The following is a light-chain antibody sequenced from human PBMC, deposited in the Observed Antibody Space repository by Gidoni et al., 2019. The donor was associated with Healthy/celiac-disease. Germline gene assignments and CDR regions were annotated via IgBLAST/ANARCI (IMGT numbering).Light chain of an antibody. V-gene: IGKV3-11*01. J-gene: IGKJ4*01. CDR1: QSVSSY. Sequence: DIVLTQSPATLSSAPGERATLACRASQSVSSYLAWYQQKPGQAPRLLVYDAANRATGIPARCSGSGSGTDFTLTISSLEPEDFAVYYCQQRSNWPLTFGGGTKVEIK. CDR2: DAA. CDR3: QQRSNWPLT.